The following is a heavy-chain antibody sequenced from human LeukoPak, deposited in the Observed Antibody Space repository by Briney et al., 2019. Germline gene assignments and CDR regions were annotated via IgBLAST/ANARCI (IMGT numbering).Heavy chain of an antibody. D-gene: IGHD5-12*01. CDR2: IYYSGST. Sequence: PSETLSLTCTVSGGSISSGGYYWSWIRQHPGKGLEWIGYIYYSGSTYYNPSLKSRVTISVDTSKDQFSLKLSSVTAADTAVYYCARYSGYGCFDYWGQEPWSPSPQ. CDR1: GGSISSGGYY. J-gene: IGHJ4*01. V-gene: IGHV4-31*03. CDR3: ARYSGYGCFDY.